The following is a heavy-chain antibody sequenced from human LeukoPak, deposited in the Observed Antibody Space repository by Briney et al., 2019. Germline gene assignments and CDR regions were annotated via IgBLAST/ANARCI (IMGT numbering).Heavy chain of an antibody. CDR2: IYSGGST. D-gene: IGHD3-10*01. CDR1: GFTLSSNY. V-gene: IGHV3-66*01. CDR3: AREGGRGSFYD. J-gene: IGHJ4*02. Sequence: PGGSLRLSCAASGFTLSSNYMSWVRQAPGKGLEWGSVIYSGGSTYSADSVTGRFTISRDNSKNALYLQMNSLRAEDTAVYYCAREGGRGSFYDWGQGTLVTVSS.